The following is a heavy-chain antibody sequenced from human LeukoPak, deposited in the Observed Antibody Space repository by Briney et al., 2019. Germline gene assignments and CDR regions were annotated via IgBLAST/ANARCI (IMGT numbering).Heavy chain of an antibody. CDR3: ARTHSSPLDY. CDR1: GGSISSYY. CDR2: IYYSGST. D-gene: IGHD6-13*01. V-gene: IGHV4-59*12. Sequence: SETLSLTCTVSGGSISSYYWSWIRQPPGKGLEWIGYIYYSGSTNYNPSLKSRVTISVDTSKNQFSLKLSSVTAADTAVYYCARTHSSPLDYWGQGTLVTVSS. J-gene: IGHJ4*02.